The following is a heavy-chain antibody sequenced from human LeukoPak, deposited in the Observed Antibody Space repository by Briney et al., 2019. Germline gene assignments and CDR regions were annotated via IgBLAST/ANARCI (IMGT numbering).Heavy chain of an antibody. CDR2: INPSDGST. J-gene: IGHJ6*04. CDR1: GYTFTSYY. CDR3: ARDLRPTYYDILTGPSRPMDV. Sequence: GASVKVSCKAPGYTFTSYYMHWVRQAPGQGLEWMGIINPSDGSTSYAQKFQGRVTMTRDMSTTTVYMELSSLRSDDTAVYYCARDLRPTYYDILTGPSRPMDVWGKGTTVTVSS. V-gene: IGHV1-46*01. D-gene: IGHD3-9*01.